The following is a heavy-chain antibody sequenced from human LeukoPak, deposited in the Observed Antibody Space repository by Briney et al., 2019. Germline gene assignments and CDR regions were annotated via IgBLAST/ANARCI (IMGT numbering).Heavy chain of an antibody. Sequence: EASVKVSCKASGYTFTSYDINWVRQATGQGLEWMVWMNPNSGNTGYAQEFHGRVTITRNISISTAYMVLSSLRSADTSVYYCARVIPLVQGSFDYWGQGTLVTVSS. CDR2: MNPNSGNT. V-gene: IGHV1-8*03. CDR1: GYTFTSYD. CDR3: ARVIPLVQGSFDY. D-gene: IGHD6-6*01. J-gene: IGHJ4*02.